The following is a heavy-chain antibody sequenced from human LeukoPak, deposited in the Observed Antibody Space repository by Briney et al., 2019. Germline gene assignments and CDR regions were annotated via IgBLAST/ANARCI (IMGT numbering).Heavy chain of an antibody. CDR3: ASSSSAMVREVINWFGP. CDR2: IYYSGST. V-gene: IGHV4-30-4*01. CDR1: GGSISSGDYY. J-gene: IGHJ5*02. D-gene: IGHD3-10*01. Sequence: SQTLSLTCTVSGGSISSGDYYWSWIRQPPGKGLEWIGYIYYSGSTYYNPSLKSRVTISVDTSKNQFSLKLSSVTAADTAVYYCASSSSAMVREVINWFGPWGQGTLVTVSS.